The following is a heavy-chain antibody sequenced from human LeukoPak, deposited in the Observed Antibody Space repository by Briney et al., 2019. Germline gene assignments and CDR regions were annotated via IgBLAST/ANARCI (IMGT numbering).Heavy chain of an antibody. CDR2: IIPIFGTA. CDR3: AREGSDYYDGSGYGPLDY. J-gene: IGHJ4*02. D-gene: IGHD3-22*01. CDR1: GGTFSSYA. V-gene: IGHV1-69*13. Sequence: EASVKDSCKASGGTFSSYAISWVRQAPGQGLEWMGGIIPIFGTANYAQKFQGRVTITADESTSTAYMELSSLRSEDTAVYYCAREGSDYYDGSGYGPLDYWGQGTLVTVSS.